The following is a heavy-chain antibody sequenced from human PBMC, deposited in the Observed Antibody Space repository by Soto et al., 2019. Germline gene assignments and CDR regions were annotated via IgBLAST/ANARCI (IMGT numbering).Heavy chain of an antibody. D-gene: IGHD6-13*01. V-gene: IGHV1-18*01. CDR2: ISAYNGNT. CDR3: ARHRAAAGTFWLDP. J-gene: IGHJ5*02. CDR1: GYTFTSYG. Sequence: VASVKVSFKASGYTFTSYGISWVRPAPGQGLEWMGWISAYNGNTHYAQKLQGRGTMTTDTSTSTDYIELRRLRSDDSTMYYYARHRAAAGTFWLDPWGQGTLVTV.